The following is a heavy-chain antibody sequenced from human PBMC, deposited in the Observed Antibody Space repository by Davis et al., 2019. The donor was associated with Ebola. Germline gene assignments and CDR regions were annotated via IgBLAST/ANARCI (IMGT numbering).Heavy chain of an antibody. J-gene: IGHJ4*02. CDR2: INHSGST. Sequence: MPSETLSLTCAVYGGSFSGYYWSWIRQPPGKGLEWIGEINHSGSTNYNPSLKSRVTISVDTSKNQFSLKLRSVTAADTAVYYCAGGRRYSYGPPRYWGQGTLVTVSS. D-gene: IGHD5-18*01. CDR1: GGSFSGYY. V-gene: IGHV4-34*01. CDR3: AGGRRYSYGPPRY.